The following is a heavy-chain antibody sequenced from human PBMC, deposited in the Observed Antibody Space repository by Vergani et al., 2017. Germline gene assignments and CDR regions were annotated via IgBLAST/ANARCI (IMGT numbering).Heavy chain of an antibody. CDR2: ISSNGGST. CDR1: GFTFSSYA. Sequence: EVQLVESGGGLVQPGGSLRLSCSASGFTFSSYAMHWVRQAPGKGLEYVSAISSNGGSTYYADSVKGRFTISRDNSKNTLYLQMSSLRAEDTAVYYCVKDGDFDFFGSVYGMDVWGQGTTVTVSS. J-gene: IGHJ6*02. D-gene: IGHD3-10*01. V-gene: IGHV3-64D*06. CDR3: VKDGDFDFFGSVYGMDV.